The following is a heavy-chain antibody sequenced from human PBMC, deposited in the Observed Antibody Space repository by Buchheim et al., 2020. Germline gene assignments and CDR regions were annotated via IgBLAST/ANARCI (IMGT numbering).Heavy chain of an antibody. CDR1: GFTVSSDH. CDR3: AKDQEADTAMVIAPIDY. J-gene: IGHJ4*02. V-gene: IGHV3-66*02. Sequence: EVQLLESGGGLVQPGGSLRLSCAASGFTVSSDHMSWVRQAPGKGLEWVSVIYSAGSTYYADSVKGRFTISRDNSKNTLSLQMNSLRVEDTAVYYCAKDQEADTAMVIAPIDYWGQGTL. D-gene: IGHD5-18*01. CDR2: IYSAGST.